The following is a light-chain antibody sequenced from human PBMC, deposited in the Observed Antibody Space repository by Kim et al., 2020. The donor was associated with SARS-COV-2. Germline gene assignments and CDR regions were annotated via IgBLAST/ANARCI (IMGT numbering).Light chain of an antibody. Sequence: ASVGDRVTITCRASQTISTYLNWYQQKPGKAPKLLIYDASRLQREVPSRFSGSGSVRHFTLTISSLQPEDFATYYCQHSDNVPDTFGQGTRVEIK. J-gene: IGKJ5*01. V-gene: IGKV1-39*01. CDR1: QTISTY. CDR3: QHSDNVPDT. CDR2: DAS.